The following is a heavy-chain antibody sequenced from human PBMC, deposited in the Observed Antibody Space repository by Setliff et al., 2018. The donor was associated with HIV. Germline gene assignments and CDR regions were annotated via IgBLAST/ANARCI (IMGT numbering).Heavy chain of an antibody. Sequence: PSETLSLTCSVSGDSMGAYHWNWIRQSPERGLEWIVELNHYGHLNYNPSLRNRVTVSVDTSKPQFSLRMSSVTAADTAVYYCAITTVGVTTEMYWGQGTLVTVSS. V-gene: IGHV4-34*01. D-gene: IGHD2-21*02. J-gene: IGHJ4*02. CDR1: GDSMGAYH. CDR3: AITTVGVTTEMY. CDR2: LNHYGHL.